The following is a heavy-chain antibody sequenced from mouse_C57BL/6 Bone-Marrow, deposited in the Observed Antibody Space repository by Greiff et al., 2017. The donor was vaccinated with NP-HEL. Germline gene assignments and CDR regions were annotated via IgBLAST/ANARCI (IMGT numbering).Heavy chain of an antibody. D-gene: IGHD2-5*01. Sequence: EVQGVESGGDLVKPGGSLKLSCAASGFTFSSYGMSWVRQTPDKRLEWVATISSGGSYTYYPDSVKGRFTISRDNAKNTLYLQMSSLKSEDTAMYYCARQGTIVTHFDYWGQGTTLTVSS. CDR1: GFTFSSYG. V-gene: IGHV5-6*01. CDR3: ARQGTIVTHFDY. J-gene: IGHJ2*01. CDR2: ISSGGSYT.